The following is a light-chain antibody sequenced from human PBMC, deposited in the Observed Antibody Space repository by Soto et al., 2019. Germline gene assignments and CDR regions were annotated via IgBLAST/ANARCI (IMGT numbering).Light chain of an antibody. Sequence: EIQMAQSPDTLSVYPGERATLSCRASQSISSKLAWYQQRPGQAPRLLIYGASTRATGVPVRFRGGGSGTEFTLTISGLQSEDFAVYCCQQYDKWPPTFGGGTKVDI. V-gene: IGKV3-15*01. CDR1: QSISSK. J-gene: IGKJ4*01. CDR2: GAS. CDR3: QQYDKWPPT.